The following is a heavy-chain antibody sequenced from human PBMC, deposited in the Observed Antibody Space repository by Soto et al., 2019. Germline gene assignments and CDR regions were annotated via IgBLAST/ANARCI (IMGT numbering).Heavy chain of an antibody. CDR2: ISTYSGDT. Sequence: ASVKGSCKASGYTFFTYDISWGRQAPGQGLEWMGWISTYSGDTKYAQKFQGRVTMTTDTSTTTAYLELRSLRSDDTAVYYCARHHGPTTSENWFDPWGQGTLVPVSS. D-gene: IGHD5-12*01. V-gene: IGHV1-18*01. CDR3: ARHHGPTTSENWFDP. CDR1: GYTFFTYD. J-gene: IGHJ5*02.